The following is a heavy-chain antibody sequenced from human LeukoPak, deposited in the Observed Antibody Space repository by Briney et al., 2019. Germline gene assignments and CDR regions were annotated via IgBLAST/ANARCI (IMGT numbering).Heavy chain of an antibody. CDR3: ARAPDTRYYYYYYMDV. CDR2: IYTSGST. CDR1: GGSISSYY. J-gene: IGHJ6*03. D-gene: IGHD1-14*01. V-gene: IGHV4-4*07. Sequence: SETLSLTCTVSGGSISSYYWSWIRQPAGKGLEWIGRIYTSGSTNYNPSLKSRVTISVDTSKNQFSLKLSSVTAADTAVYYCARAPDTRYYYYYYMDVWGKGTTVTVSS.